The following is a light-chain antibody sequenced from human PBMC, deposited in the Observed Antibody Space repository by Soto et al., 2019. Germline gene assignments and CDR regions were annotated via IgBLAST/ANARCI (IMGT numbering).Light chain of an antibody. CDR2: DVG. CDR3: QVWDNGSEHYV. Sequence: SYELTQPPSVSVAPGQTATITCGGINIGIKSVHWYQQRPGQSPVLVVYDVGDRPSGIPERFSGSKSGSSATPTISRVEAGDEADYYCQVWDNGSEHYVFGSGTKVTVL. V-gene: IGLV3-21*02. J-gene: IGLJ1*01. CDR1: NIGIKS.